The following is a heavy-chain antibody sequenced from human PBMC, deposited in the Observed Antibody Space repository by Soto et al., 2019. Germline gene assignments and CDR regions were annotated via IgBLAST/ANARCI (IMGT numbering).Heavy chain of an antibody. J-gene: IGHJ4*02. V-gene: IGHV1-18*01. CDR2: ISPYNDNK. Sequence: ASVKVSCKASGYTFNIYGISWVRQAPGQGLEWMGWISPYNDNKRYAQNLQGRVTMTTDTSTSTAYMELRSLRSDDTAVYYCARELSTLGTIDYWGQGTLVTVS. CDR1: GYTFNIYG. CDR3: ARELSTLGTIDY. D-gene: IGHD1-7*01.